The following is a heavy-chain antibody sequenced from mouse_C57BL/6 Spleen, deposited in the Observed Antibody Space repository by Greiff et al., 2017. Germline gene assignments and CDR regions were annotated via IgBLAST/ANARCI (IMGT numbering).Heavy chain of an antibody. CDR2: ISSGSSTI. V-gene: IGHV5-17*01. Sequence: EVMLVESGGGLVKPGGSLKLSCAASGFTFSDYGMHWVRQAPEKGLEWVAYISSGSSTIYYADTVKGRFTISRDNAKNTLFLQMTSLRSEDTAMYYCARGSGYDDAMDYWGQGTSVTASS. D-gene: IGHD2-2*01. CDR3: ARGSGYDDAMDY. CDR1: GFTFSDYG. J-gene: IGHJ4*01.